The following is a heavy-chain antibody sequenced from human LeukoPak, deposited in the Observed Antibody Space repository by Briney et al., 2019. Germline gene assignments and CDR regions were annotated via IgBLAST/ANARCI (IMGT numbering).Heavy chain of an antibody. CDR2: IYTSGST. CDR3: AYYYDSSGFYPEMS. J-gene: IGHJ4*02. Sequence: PSQTLSLTCTVSGGSISTDNYYWSWIRQPAGKGLEWIGHIYTSGSTIYNPSLKSRVTISIDTSENQFSLKLSSVTAADTAVYYCAYYYDSSGFYPEMSWGQGILVTVSS. V-gene: IGHV4-61*09. D-gene: IGHD3-22*01. CDR1: GGSISTDNYY.